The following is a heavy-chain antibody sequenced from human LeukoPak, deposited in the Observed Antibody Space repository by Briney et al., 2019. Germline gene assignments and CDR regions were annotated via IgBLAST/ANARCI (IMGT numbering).Heavy chain of an antibody. CDR2: IDWNVGST. CDR1: RFTFDDYG. CDR3: ARARGSSTTYYYHYMDV. D-gene: IGHD6-6*01. Sequence: PGGSLRLSCAASRFTFDDYGMSWVRQAPGKGLEWVSGIDWNVGSTGYADSVKGRFTISRDNAKNSLYLQMNSLRAEDTALYYCARARGSSTTYYYHYMDVWGKGTTVTVSS. J-gene: IGHJ6*03. V-gene: IGHV3-20*04.